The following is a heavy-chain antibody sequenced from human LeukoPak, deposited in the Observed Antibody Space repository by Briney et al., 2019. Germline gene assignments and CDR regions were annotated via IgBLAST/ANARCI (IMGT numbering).Heavy chain of an antibody. V-gene: IGHV4-4*07. D-gene: IGHD6-19*01. J-gene: IGHJ4*02. CDR1: GGSISSYY. Sequence: PSETLSLTCSVSGGSISSYYWSWIRQPAGKGLGWIGRIYPSGSTNYNPSLKSRVTMSLDTSKNQLSLKLSSVTAADTAVYYCARDYSAWYFDYWGQGTLVTVSS. CDR2: IYPSGST. CDR3: ARDYSAWYFDY.